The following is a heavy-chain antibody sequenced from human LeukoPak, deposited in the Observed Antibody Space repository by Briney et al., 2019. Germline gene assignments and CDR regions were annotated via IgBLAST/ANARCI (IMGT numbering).Heavy chain of an antibody. V-gene: IGHV1-69-2*01. Sequence: ASVKISCKASGYTVTDYYIHWVQQAPGKGLEWMGRVDPEDGETVYAEEFQGRVTITADTSTDTAYMELSSLRSEDMAVYYCATDRIDYGSGRRCYMDVWGKGTSVTVSS. CDR2: VDPEDGET. CDR3: ATDRIDYGSGRRCYMDV. J-gene: IGHJ6*03. CDR1: GYTVTDYY. D-gene: IGHD3-10*01.